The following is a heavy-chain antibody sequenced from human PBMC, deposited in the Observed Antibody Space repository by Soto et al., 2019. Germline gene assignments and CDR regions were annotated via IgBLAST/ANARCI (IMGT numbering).Heavy chain of an antibody. Sequence: SETLSLTCTVSGVSISSYYWSWIRQPPGKGLEWIGYIYHSGSTYYNPSLKSRVTISVDRSKNQFSLKLSSVTAADTAVYYCARGDQLPWGHFDYWGQGTLVTVSS. D-gene: IGHD2-2*01. CDR3: ARGDQLPWGHFDY. J-gene: IGHJ4*02. V-gene: IGHV4-59*12. CDR2: IYHSGST. CDR1: GVSISSYY.